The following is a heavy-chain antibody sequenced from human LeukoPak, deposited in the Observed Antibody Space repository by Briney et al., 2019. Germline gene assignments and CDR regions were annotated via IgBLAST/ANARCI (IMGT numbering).Heavy chain of an antibody. CDR2: INEDGSEK. D-gene: IGHD7-27*01. J-gene: IGHJ4*02. V-gene: IGHV3-7*01. CDR3: ARGGPTGALDD. Sequence: GGSLRLSCAPSAFTFSSFWMTWVRQAPGKGLEWVANINEDGSEKNYVDSVKGRFTISRDNAKNSLFLQMNSLRAEDTALYYCARGGPTGALDDWGQGTLLTVSS. CDR1: AFTFSSFW.